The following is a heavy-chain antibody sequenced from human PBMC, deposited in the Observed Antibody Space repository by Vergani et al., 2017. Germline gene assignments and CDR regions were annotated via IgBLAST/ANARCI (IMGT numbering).Heavy chain of an antibody. CDR1: GFSFSNAW. D-gene: IGHD3-10*01. CDR2: IKSQIDGGTT. Sequence: EVQLVESGGGLVKPGGSLRLSCAASGFSFSNAWMTWVRQGPGKGLEWVARIKSQIDGGTTDYAAPVKGRFTISRDDSTTMLYLHMNSLKTEYTAVYYCARDLSHYYGSGSYDWFDPWGQGTLVTVSS. V-gene: IGHV3-15*01. J-gene: IGHJ5*02. CDR3: ARDLSHYYGSGSYDWFDP.